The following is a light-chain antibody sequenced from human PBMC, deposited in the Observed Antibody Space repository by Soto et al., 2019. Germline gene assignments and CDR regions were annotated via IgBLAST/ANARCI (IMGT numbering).Light chain of an antibody. V-gene: IGLV2-14*01. Sequence: QSALTQPASVSGSPGQSITISCTGTSSDVGGYNYVSWYQQHPGKAPKLMVYDVTNRPSGVSNRFSGSKSGNTASLTISGLQAEDEADYCCSSYTSSNALVFGGGTKLTVL. CDR3: SSYTSSNALV. J-gene: IGLJ2*01. CDR2: DVT. CDR1: SSDVGGYNY.